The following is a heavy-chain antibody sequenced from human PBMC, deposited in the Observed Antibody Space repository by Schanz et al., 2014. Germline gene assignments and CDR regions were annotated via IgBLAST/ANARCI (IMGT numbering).Heavy chain of an antibody. CDR3: MSRSFDWLFSPRDY. CDR2: ISWNSGSI. V-gene: IGHV3-9*01. CDR1: GFTFSNYW. D-gene: IGHD3-9*01. Sequence: EVQLVESGGGLVQPGGSLRLSCAASGFTFSNYWIHWVRQAPGKGLEWVSGISWNSGSIGYADSVKGRFTISRDNAKNSLYLQMNSLRIEDTALYYCMSRSFDWLFSPRDYGGQGTLVVVSA. J-gene: IGHJ4*02.